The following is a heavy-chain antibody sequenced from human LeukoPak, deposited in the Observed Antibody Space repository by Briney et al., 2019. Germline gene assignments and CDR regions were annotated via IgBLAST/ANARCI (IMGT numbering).Heavy chain of an antibody. CDR2: ISGSGGST. Sequence: PGGSLRLSCAASGFTFSSYAMNWVRQAPGKGLEWVSGISGSGGSTYYADSVKGRFTISRDNSKNTLYMQMNSLRVEDTAVYYCAKALAAAAPRGYCDYWGQGTLVTVSS. J-gene: IGHJ4*02. V-gene: IGHV3-23*01. D-gene: IGHD6-13*01. CDR3: AKALAAAAPRGYCDY. CDR1: GFTFSSYA.